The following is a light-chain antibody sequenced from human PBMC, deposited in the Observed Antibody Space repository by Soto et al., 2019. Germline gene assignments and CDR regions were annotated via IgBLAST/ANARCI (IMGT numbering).Light chain of an antibody. V-gene: IGKV1-33*01. Sequence: DIQMTQSPSSLSASVGDRVTITCRASQDISTYLNWYQQKPGRAPNLLIFDASTLEKGVPSRFSGRGSGTHFTLTISSLQSEDIATYYCQQYENLPRTFGQGTRLEIK. CDR1: QDISTY. CDR2: DAS. J-gene: IGKJ5*01. CDR3: QQYENLPRT.